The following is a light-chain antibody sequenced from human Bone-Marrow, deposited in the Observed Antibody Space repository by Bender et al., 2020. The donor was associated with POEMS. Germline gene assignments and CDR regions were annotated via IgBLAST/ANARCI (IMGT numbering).Light chain of an antibody. J-gene: IGLJ3*02. V-gene: IGLV2-23*01. Sequence: QSALTQPASVSGSPGQSITISCTGTSSDVGSYDLVSWYQQHPGKAPTLLIYKGNKRPSGVSNRFSGSKSGNTASLTISGLQAEDEADYYCSSYAGTSTWVFGGGTKLTVL. CDR1: SSDVGSYDL. CDR2: KGN. CDR3: SSYAGTSTWV.